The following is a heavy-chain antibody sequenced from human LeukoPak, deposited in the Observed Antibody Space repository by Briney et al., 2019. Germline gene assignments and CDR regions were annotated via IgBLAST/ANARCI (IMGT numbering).Heavy chain of an antibody. D-gene: IGHD3-22*01. CDR2: IYYSGST. J-gene: IGHJ4*02. Sequence: SETLSLTCTVSGGSMSSYYWSWIRQPTAKGLEWIGYIYYSGSTNYNPSLKSRVTISVKTSKNQFSLKLRSVTAADTAVYFCARSGGLWLLTYYFDYWGQGTLVTVSS. V-gene: IGHV4-59*12. CDR3: ARSGGLWLLTYYFDY. CDR1: GGSMSSYY.